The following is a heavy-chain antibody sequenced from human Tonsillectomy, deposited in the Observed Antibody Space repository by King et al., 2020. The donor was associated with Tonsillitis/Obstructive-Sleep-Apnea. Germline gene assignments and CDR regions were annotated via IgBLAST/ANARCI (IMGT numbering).Heavy chain of an antibody. Sequence: VQLQESGPGLVKPSETLSLTCAVSGYSLTSGYYWGWIRQPPGKGREWLGSIDHSGSAYYNPSLQGRVTLSVNTSKNEFSLKMSSVTAADTAVYYCARDPLPDTSLPELWGQGTLVTVSS. CDR1: GYSLTSGYY. D-gene: IGHD2/OR15-2a*01. V-gene: IGHV4-38-2*02. CDR2: IDHSGSA. CDR3: ARDPLPDTSLPEL. J-gene: IGHJ4*02.